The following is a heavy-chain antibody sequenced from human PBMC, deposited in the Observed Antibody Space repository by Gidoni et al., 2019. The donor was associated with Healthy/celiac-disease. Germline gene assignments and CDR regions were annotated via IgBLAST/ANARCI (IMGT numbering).Heavy chain of an antibody. CDR1: GFTFRSYA. J-gene: IGHJ4*02. D-gene: IGHD5-18*01. Sequence: QVQLVESGVGVVQPGWSLRLPCAASGFTFRSYAMPWVRQAPGKGLEWGEVISYDGSNKYYADSVKGRFTISRDNSKNTLYLQMNSLRAEDTAVYYCARDQGRDGYSFFDYWGQGTLVTVSS. CDR3: ARDQGRDGYSFFDY. CDR2: ISYDGSNK. V-gene: IGHV3-30-3*01.